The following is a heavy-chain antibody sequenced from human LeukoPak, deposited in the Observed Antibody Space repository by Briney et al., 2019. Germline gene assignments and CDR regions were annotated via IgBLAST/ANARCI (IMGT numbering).Heavy chain of an antibody. CDR1: GFSFSRYS. D-gene: IGHD1-26*01. CDR2: ISSGSSYI. J-gene: IGHJ4*02. CDR3: ATGEELQPFDY. V-gene: IGHV3-21*01. Sequence: GGSLRLSCAASGFSFSRYSMNWVRQAPGKGLELVSSISSGSSYIYYADSVKGRFTISRDNAKNSLYLQVNSLRAEDTAVYYCATGEELQPFDYWGQGTLATVSS.